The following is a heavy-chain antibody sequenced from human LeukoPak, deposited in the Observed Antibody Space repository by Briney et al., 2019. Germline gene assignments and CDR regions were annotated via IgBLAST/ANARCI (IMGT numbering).Heavy chain of an antibody. Sequence: ASVNVFCKASGYTFTSYAMHWVRQAPGQRLEWMGWINAGNGNTKYSQKFQGRVTITRDTSANTAYMELSSLRSEDTAVYYCARYQLGSSGYYYFDYWGQGTLVTVSS. V-gene: IGHV1-3*01. CDR1: GYTFTSYA. D-gene: IGHD3-22*01. J-gene: IGHJ4*02. CDR2: INAGNGNT. CDR3: ARYQLGSSGYYYFDY.